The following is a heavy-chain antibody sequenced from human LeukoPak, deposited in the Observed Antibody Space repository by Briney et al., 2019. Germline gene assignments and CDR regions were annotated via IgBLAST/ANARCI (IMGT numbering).Heavy chain of an antibody. CDR2: ISYDGSNK. D-gene: IGHD3-10*01. CDR1: GFTFSTYG. Sequence: PGGSLRLYCAASGFTFSTYGMHWVRQAPGKGLEWVALISYDGSNKYYVDSVKGRFTISRDNSKNTLYLQMDSLRAEDTAVYYCAKLIVQYGSGSYSGMDVWGQGTTVTVSS. V-gene: IGHV3-30*18. CDR3: AKLIVQYGSGSYSGMDV. J-gene: IGHJ6*02.